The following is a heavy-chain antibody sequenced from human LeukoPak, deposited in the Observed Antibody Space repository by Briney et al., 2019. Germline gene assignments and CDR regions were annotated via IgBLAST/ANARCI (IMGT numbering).Heavy chain of an antibody. CDR1: GFTFDGYT. CDR2: IRRDGGFS. CDR3: VKEHNTGWLNFAY. D-gene: IGHD6-19*01. J-gene: IGHJ4*02. V-gene: IGHV3-43*01. Sequence: PGGSLRLSCAASGFTFDGYTMHWVRQAPGKGLEWVSLIRRDGGFSSYADSVRGRFTISRDNSRDSLYLYLNSVRPEETSVYFCVKEHNTGWLNFAYWGQGTLVTVSS.